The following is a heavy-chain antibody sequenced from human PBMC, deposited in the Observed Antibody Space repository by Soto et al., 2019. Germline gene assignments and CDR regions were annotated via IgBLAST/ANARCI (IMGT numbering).Heavy chain of an antibody. J-gene: IGHJ4*02. Sequence: EVQLVESGGGLVQPGGSLRLSCAASGFTFSSYLMSLVRQAPGKGLEWVANIKEDGSEKYSVDSVKSRFTMSRDNAKNSLYLQMTSLRAADAAVYYCARDNCTDYWGQGTMVTVSS. CDR1: GFTFSSYL. CDR3: ARDNCTDY. D-gene: IGHD2-8*01. V-gene: IGHV3-7*01. CDR2: IKEDGSEK.